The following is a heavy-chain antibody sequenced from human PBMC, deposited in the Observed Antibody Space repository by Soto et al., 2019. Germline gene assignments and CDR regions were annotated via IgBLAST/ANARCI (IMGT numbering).Heavy chain of an antibody. CDR2: IYSSGSN. Sequence: PSETLSLTCTVSGDSISSTYWSWVRQPAGRGLEWIGRIYSSGSNNYNPSLESRVTMSVDTSKNQFSLTLRSVTAADTAVYFCARGYESGYTFGHDLWGQGTRVTVSS. D-gene: IGHD3-3*01. J-gene: IGHJ5*02. CDR1: GDSISSTY. V-gene: IGHV4-4*07. CDR3: ARGYESGYTFGHDL.